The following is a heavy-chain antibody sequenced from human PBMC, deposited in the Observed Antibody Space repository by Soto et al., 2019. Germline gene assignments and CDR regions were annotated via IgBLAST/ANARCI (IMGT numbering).Heavy chain of an antibody. CDR2: IYYSGST. J-gene: IGHJ5*02. CDR3: ARDSDSSGPWASFDP. CDR1: GGSISSYY. Sequence: SETLSLTCTVSGGSISSYYWSWIRQPPGKGLEWIGYIYYSGSTNYNPSLKSRVTISVDTSKNQFSLKLSSVTAADTAVYYCARDSDSSGPWASFDPWGQGTLVTAS. V-gene: IGHV4-59*01. D-gene: IGHD3-22*01.